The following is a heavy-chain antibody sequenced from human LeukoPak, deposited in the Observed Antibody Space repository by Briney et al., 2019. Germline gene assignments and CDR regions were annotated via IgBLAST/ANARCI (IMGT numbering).Heavy chain of an antibody. V-gene: IGHV1-8*01. D-gene: IGHD3-10*01. J-gene: IGHJ6*02. CDR2: MNINNGYT. CDR3: ARWFGGSTEHYGLDV. Sequence: ASVKVSCKASGYTFSTFDINWVRQASGQGLEWMGWMNINNGYTGYAEKFQGRVTMTRETSTNTAYMELSGLRSADTAVYYCARWFGGSTEHYGLDVWGQGTTVTVSS. CDR1: GYTFSTFD.